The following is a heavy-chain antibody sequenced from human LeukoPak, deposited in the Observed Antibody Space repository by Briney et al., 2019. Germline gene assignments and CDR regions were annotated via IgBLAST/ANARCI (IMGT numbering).Heavy chain of an antibody. CDR1: GFTFNSYW. Sequence: GGSLRLSCAASGFTFNSYWMHWVRQAPGKGLVWVSRIKTDGSSTTYADSVKGRFTISRDNAKNTLYLQMNSLRAEDTAVYYCARGLAVVRAGIADYWGQGTLVTVSS. CDR3: ARGLAVVRAGIADY. J-gene: IGHJ4*02. CDR2: IKTDGSST. V-gene: IGHV3-74*01. D-gene: IGHD2-2*01.